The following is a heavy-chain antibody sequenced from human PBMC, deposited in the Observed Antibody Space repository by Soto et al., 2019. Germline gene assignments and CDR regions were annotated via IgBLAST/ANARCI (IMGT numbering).Heavy chain of an antibody. CDR2: INSDGSST. V-gene: IGHV3-74*01. J-gene: IGHJ5*02. Sequence: EVQLVESGGGLVQPGGSLRLSCAASGFTFSSYWMHWVRQAPGKGLVWVSRINSDGSSTSYADSVKGRFTISRDNXKNTLYLQMNSLRAEDTAVYYCARVSELLNNWFDPWGQGTLVTVSS. CDR3: ARVSELLNNWFDP. CDR1: GFTFSSYW. D-gene: IGHD2-15*01.